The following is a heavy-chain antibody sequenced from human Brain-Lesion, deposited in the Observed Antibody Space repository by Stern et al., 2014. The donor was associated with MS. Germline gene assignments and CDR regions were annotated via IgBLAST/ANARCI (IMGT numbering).Heavy chain of an antibody. CDR2: INPNTGGT. V-gene: IGHV1-2*02. Sequence: QMQLVQSGAEVKKPGASVKVSCKVSGYIFTGYYIHWVRQAPGQGLEWMAWINPNTGGTKYAQKFQGRVTMSRDTSISTAYVELSSLTSDDTAVYYCARDQRGITIFGVVTDYYYLGMDVWGQGTTVTVSS. D-gene: IGHD3-3*01. CDR1: GYIFTGYY. CDR3: ARDQRGITIFGVVTDYYYLGMDV. J-gene: IGHJ6*02.